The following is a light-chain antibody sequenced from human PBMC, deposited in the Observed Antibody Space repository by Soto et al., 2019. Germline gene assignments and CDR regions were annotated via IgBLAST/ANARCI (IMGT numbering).Light chain of an antibody. J-gene: IGKJ2*01. V-gene: IGKV4-1*01. Sequence: DIVMTQSPDSLAVSLGERATINCRSSQNILYSPNNKNYLAWYQQKPGQPPKLLIYWASTWESEVPDQFSGSGSGAYFTLTISSLQAEDVAVYYCQQYYNDYTLGQGTKLEIK. CDR3: QQYYNDYT. CDR1: QNILYSPNNKNY. CDR2: WAS.